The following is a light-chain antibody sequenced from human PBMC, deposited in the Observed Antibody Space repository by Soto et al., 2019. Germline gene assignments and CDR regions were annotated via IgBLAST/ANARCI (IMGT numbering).Light chain of an antibody. CDR1: QSISSY. Sequence: DIQMTQSPSSLSASVGDRVTITCRASQSISSYLNWYQQKPGKAPKLLIYAASSLQSGVPSRFSGSGSVTDFTLTISSLKPEDFATYYCQQSYSTLLTFGGGTKVEIK. J-gene: IGKJ4*01. CDR2: AAS. V-gene: IGKV1-39*01. CDR3: QQSYSTLLT.